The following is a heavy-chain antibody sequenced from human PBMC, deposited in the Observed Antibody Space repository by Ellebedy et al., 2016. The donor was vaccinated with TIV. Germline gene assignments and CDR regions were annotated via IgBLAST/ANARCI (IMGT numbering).Heavy chain of an antibody. Sequence: SETLSLXXAVYGGSFGDNYWSWIRQPPGKGLEWIGEIDHSGSTNYNPSLGSRVTISVDTSKNQFSLKLNSVTAADTALYYCVGRGTTIRWGQGTMVTVSS. CDR2: IDHSGST. J-gene: IGHJ3*01. CDR1: GGSFGDNY. D-gene: IGHD3-3*01. CDR3: VGRGTTIR. V-gene: IGHV4-34*01.